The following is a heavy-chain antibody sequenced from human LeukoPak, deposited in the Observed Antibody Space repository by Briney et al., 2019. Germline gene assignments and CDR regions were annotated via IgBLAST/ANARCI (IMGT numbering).Heavy chain of an antibody. CDR2: IKQDGSEK. Sequence: GSLRLSCTTSGFTFSSYGFHWVRQAPGKGLEWVANIKQDGSEKYYVDSVKGRFTISRDNAKNSLYLQMNSLRAEDTAVYYCARDLEVSNYYDSSGYFFDYWGQGTLVTVSS. D-gene: IGHD3-22*01. J-gene: IGHJ4*02. CDR1: GFTFSSYG. CDR3: ARDLEVSNYYDSSGYFFDY. V-gene: IGHV3-7*01.